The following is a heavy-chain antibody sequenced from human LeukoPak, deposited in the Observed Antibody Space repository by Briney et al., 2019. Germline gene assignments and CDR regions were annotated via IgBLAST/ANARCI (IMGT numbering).Heavy chain of an antibody. Sequence: GGSLRLSCAASGFTFSNYWMHWVRQAPGKGLVWVSRINGDGRSTTYADSVKGRSTISRDNAENTLYLQMNSLRADDTAAYYCARDFMYNTNCVGCWGQGTLVPVSS. CDR2: INGDGRST. J-gene: IGHJ4*02. D-gene: IGHD2-2*01. CDR1: GFTFSNYW. CDR3: ARDFMYNTNCVGC. V-gene: IGHV3-74*01.